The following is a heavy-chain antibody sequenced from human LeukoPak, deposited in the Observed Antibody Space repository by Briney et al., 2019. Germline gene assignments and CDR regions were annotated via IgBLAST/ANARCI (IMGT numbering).Heavy chain of an antibody. CDR3: ARGGTRSSGLWFLDY. CDR1: GYTFTGYY. CDR2: INPNSGGT. Sequence: ASVKVSCKASGYTFTGYYMHWVRQAPGQGLEWMGWINPNSGGTNYAQKFQGRVTMTRDTSISTAYMELSRLRSDDTAVYYCARGGTRSSGLWFLDYWGQGTLVTVSS. D-gene: IGHD3-10*01. V-gene: IGHV1-2*02. J-gene: IGHJ4*02.